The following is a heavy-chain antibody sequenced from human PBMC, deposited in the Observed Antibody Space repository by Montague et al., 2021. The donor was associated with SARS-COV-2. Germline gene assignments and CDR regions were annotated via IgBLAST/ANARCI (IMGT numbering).Heavy chain of an antibody. Sequence: SRSLSLAASGFTFSDYYMSWIRQAPGKGLEWISYISSSGSTIYHADSVKGRFTISRDNAKNSLSLLMNSLRAEDTAVYYCARLVTMRYHYYYGLDVWGLGTTVTVSS. D-gene: IGHD2-2*01. CDR1: GFTFSDYY. CDR2: ISSSGSTI. J-gene: IGHJ6*02. V-gene: IGHV3-11*01. CDR3: ARLVTMRYHYYYGLDV.